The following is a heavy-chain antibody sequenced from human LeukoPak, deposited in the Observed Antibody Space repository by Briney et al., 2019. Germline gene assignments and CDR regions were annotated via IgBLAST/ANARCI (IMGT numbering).Heavy chain of an antibody. CDR2: INWNGGST. D-gene: IGHD4-17*01. CDR3: ARDQAYDYGDY. CDR1: GFTFDDYG. Sequence: RAGGSLRLSCAASGFTFDDYGMSWVRQAPGKGLEWVSGINWNGGSTGYADSVKGRFTISRDNAKNSLYLQMNSLGAEDTALYYCARDQAYDYGDYWGQGTLVTVSS. V-gene: IGHV3-20*04. J-gene: IGHJ4*02.